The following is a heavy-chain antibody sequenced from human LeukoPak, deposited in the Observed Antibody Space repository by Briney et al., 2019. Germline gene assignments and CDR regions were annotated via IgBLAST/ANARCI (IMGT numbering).Heavy chain of an antibody. V-gene: IGHV3-23*01. J-gene: IGHJ4*02. CDR3: ARGVGYGPPDY. Sequence: GGSLRLSCAASGFTFSNYAMNWVRQAPGKGLEWVSGISESGGNTFYADSVKGRFTISRDDAKNSLYLQMNSLRAEDTAVYYCARGVGYGPPDYWGQGTLVTVSS. D-gene: IGHD5-12*01. CDR2: ISESGGNT. CDR1: GFTFSNYA.